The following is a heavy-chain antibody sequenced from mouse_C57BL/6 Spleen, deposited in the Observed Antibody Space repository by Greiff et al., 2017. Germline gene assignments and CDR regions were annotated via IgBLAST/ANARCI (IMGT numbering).Heavy chain of an antibody. CDR3: ARYEDYDEGFAY. Sequence: VQLQQPGAELVKPGASVKMSCKASGYTFTSYWITWVKQRPGQGLEWIGDIYPGSGSTNYNEKFKSKATLTVDTSSSTAYMQLSSLTSEDSAVYYCARYEDYDEGFAYWGQGTLVTVSA. V-gene: IGHV1-55*01. J-gene: IGHJ3*01. D-gene: IGHD2-4*01. CDR1: GYTFTSYW. CDR2: IYPGSGST.